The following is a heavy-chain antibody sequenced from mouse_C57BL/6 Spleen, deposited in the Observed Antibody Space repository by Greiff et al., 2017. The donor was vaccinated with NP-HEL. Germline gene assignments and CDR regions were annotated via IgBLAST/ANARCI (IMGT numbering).Heavy chain of an antibody. CDR1: GYTFTSYW. J-gene: IGHJ1*03. D-gene: IGHD1-1*01. V-gene: IGHV1-64*01. CDR2: IHPNSGST. Sequence: QVQLQQPGAELVKPGASVKLSCKASGYTFTSYWMHWVKQRPGQGLEWIGMIHPNSGSTNYNEKFKSKATLTVDKSSSTAYMQLSSLTSEDSAVYYCARFSVDWYFDVWGTGTTVTVSS. CDR3: ARFSVDWYFDV.